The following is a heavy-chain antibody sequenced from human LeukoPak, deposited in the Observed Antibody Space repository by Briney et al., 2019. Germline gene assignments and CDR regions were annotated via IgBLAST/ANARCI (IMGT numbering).Heavy chain of an antibody. CDR2: IYYSGST. V-gene: IGHV4-59*12. CDR3: AREGCSDGSCFQFDY. Sequence: SETLSLTCTVSGGSISHYYWSWIRQPPGKGLEWIGYIYYSGSTNYNPSLKSRVTMSVDTSKNQFSLKLSSVTAADTAVYYCAREGCSDGSCFQFDYWGQGTLVTVSS. D-gene: IGHD2-15*01. CDR1: GGSISHYY. J-gene: IGHJ4*02.